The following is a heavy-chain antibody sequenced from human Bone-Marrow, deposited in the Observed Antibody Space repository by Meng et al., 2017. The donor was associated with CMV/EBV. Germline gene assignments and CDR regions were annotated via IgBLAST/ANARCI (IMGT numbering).Heavy chain of an antibody. CDR1: GYTFTGYY. CDR3: ASLWELLGAFDI. Sequence: ASVKVSCKASGYTFTGYYMHWVRQAPGQGLEWMGWINPNSGGTNYAQKFQGRVTMTKDTSISTAYMELSRLRSDDTAVYYCASLWELLGAFDIWGQGTMVTVSS. CDR2: INPNSGGT. V-gene: IGHV1-2*02. D-gene: IGHD1-26*01. J-gene: IGHJ3*02.